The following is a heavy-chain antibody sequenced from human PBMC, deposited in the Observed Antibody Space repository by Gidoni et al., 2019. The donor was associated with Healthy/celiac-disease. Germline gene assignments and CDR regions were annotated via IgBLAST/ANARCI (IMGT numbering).Heavy chain of an antibody. Sequence: QVQLVESGGGVVQPGRSLRLSCAASGFTFSSYCMHWVRQAPGKGLEWVAVIWYDGSNKYYADSVKGRFTISRDNSKNTLYLQMSSLRAEDTAVYYCARGSMGFLEGLSMDYWGQGTLVTVSS. D-gene: IGHD3-3*01. CDR3: ARGSMGFLEGLSMDY. V-gene: IGHV3-33*01. CDR1: GFTFSSYC. CDR2: IWYDGSNK. J-gene: IGHJ4*02.